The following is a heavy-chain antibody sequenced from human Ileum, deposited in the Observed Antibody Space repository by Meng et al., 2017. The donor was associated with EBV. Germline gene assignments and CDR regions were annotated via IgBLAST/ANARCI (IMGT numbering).Heavy chain of an antibody. Sequence: QVQLQESGPGLVQPSGTLFLTCDVSGVSISGNYWSWIRQSPVKGLEWIGFFYEGTTNYNPSLKSRVTIAAGPANNQISLRLSSVTSADTAVYYCAKGGQWDPLDSWGRGILVTVSS. D-gene: IGHD1-26*01. V-gene: IGHV4-59*01. CDR2: FYEGTT. CDR1: GVSISGNY. CDR3: AKGGQWDPLDS. J-gene: IGHJ4*02.